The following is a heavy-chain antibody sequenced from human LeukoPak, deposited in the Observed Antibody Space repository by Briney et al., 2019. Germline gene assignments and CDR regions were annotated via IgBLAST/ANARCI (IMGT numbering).Heavy chain of an antibody. V-gene: IGHV3-9*01. J-gene: IGHJ4*02. CDR1: GFTFSSYA. CDR2: ISWNSGSI. D-gene: IGHD3-22*01. CDR3: AKDKKSGYYGPFDY. Sequence: GGSLRLSCAASGFTFSSYAMSWVRQAPGKGLEWVSGISWNSGSIGYADSVKGRFTISRDNAKNSLYLQMNSLRAEDTALYYCAKDKKSGYYGPFDYWGQGTLVTVSS.